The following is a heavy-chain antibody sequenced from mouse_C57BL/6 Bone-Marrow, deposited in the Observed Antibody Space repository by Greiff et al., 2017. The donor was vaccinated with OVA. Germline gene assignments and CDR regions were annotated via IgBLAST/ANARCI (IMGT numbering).Heavy chain of an antibody. J-gene: IGHJ4*01. CDR2: ISYDGSN. CDR3: ARDTGPYYAMDY. Sequence: EVKLMESGPGLVKPSQSLSLTCSVTGYSITSGYYWNWIRQFPGNKLEWMGYISYDGSNNYNPSLKNRISITRDTSKNQFFLKLNSVTTEDTATYYCARDTGPYYAMDYWGQGTSVTVSS. D-gene: IGHD1-1*01. V-gene: IGHV3-6*01. CDR1: GYSITSGYY.